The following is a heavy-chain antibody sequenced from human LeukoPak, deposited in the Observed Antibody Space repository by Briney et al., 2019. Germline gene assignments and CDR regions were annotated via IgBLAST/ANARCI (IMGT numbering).Heavy chain of an antibody. D-gene: IGHD3-3*01. J-gene: IGHJ3*02. CDR3: PRTNPLIFWSGSSNAFDI. Sequence: SQTLSLTCTVSGGSISSGDYYWSWIRQPPGKGLEWIGYIYYSGSTYYNPSLKSRVTISVDTSKNQFSLKLSSVTAADTAVYYCPRTNPLIFWSGSSNAFDIWGQGTMVTVSS. CDR1: GGSISSGDYY. V-gene: IGHV4-30-4*08. CDR2: IYYSGST.